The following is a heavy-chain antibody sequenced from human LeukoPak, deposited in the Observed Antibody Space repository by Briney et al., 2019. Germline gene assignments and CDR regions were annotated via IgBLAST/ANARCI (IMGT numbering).Heavy chain of an antibody. V-gene: IGHV3-33*01. Sequence: GGSLRLSCAASGFTFSSYGMHWVRQAPGKGLEWVAVIWYDGSNKYYADSVKGRFTISRDNSKNTLYLQMNSLRAEDTAVYYCARANRRHRKYSSRNYYYYYMDVWGKGTTVTVSS. CDR3: ARANRRHRKYSSRNYYYYYMDV. J-gene: IGHJ6*03. D-gene: IGHD6-6*01. CDR2: IWYDGSNK. CDR1: GFTFSSYG.